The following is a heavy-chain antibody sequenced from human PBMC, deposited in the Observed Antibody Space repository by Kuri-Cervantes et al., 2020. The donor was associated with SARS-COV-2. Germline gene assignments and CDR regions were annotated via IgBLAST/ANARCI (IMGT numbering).Heavy chain of an antibody. Sequence: ESLKISCTVSGGSISSGSYYWGWIRQPPGKGLEWIGSIYHSGSTYYNPSLKSRVTISVDTSKNQFSLKLSSVTAADTAVYYCARSKSWRWFDPWGQGTLVTVSS. D-gene: IGHD3-3*01. V-gene: IGHV4-39*07. CDR2: IYHSGST. CDR1: GGSISSGSYY. CDR3: ARSKSWRWFDP. J-gene: IGHJ5*02.